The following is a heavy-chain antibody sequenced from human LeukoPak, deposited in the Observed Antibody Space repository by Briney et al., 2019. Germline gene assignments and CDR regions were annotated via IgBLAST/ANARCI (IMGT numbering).Heavy chain of an antibody. CDR1: GGSISSGFYY. V-gene: IGHV4-61*02. J-gene: IGHJ4*02. D-gene: IGHD3-10*01. CDR2: IYTSGST. CDR3: ARGLWFGDENPPYFDY. Sequence: TLSLTCTVSGGSISSGFYYWSWIRQPAGKGLEWIGRIYTSGSTNYNPSLKSRVTISVDTSKNQFSLKLSSVTAADTAVYYCARGLWFGDENPPYFDYWGQGILVTVSS.